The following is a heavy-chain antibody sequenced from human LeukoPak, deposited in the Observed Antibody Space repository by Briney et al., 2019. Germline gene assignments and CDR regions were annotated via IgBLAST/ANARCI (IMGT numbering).Heavy chain of an antibody. CDR2: ISTSGGGT. CDR3: AKPAGSHYYDSSGYYFDY. CDR1: GFTFSSYP. J-gene: IGHJ4*02. V-gene: IGHV3-23*01. Sequence: GGSLRLSCAATGFTFSSYPLSWVRQAPGKGLEWVSAISTSGGGTYFTDSVKGRFTISRDNSKNTLYLQMDSLRADDTAVYYCAKPAGSHYYDSSGYYFDYWGRGTLVTVSS. D-gene: IGHD3-22*01.